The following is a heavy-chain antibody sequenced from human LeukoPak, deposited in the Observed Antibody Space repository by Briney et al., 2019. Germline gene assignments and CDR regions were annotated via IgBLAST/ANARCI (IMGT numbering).Heavy chain of an antibody. V-gene: IGHV4-61*02. Sequence: PSQTLSLTCTVSGGSISSGSYYWSWIRQPAGKGLEWIGRIYTSGSTDYNPSLKSRVTMSVDTSKNQFSLKLSSVTAADTAVYYCARGPPPDFDCWGQGTLVTVSS. CDR2: IYTSGST. J-gene: IGHJ4*02. CDR3: ARGPPPDFDC. CDR1: GGSISSGSYY.